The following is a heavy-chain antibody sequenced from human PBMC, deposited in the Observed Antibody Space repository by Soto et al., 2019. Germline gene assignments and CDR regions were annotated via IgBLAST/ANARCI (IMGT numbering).Heavy chain of an antibody. V-gene: IGHV1-69*01. CDR1: GGIFSTYA. D-gene: IGHD3-10*01. Sequence: QVQLVQSGAEVKKPGSSVKVSCKASGGIFSTYAISWLRQAPGQGLEWMGGIIPLFGTPNYAQRFQGRVTXXXXXXXXXXXXXXXXXXXXXXXXXXXARDRDXXGSGNYYNRIDFWGQGTXVTVSS. CDR3: ARDRDXXGSGNYYNRIDF. J-gene: IGHJ4*02. CDR2: IIPLFGTP.